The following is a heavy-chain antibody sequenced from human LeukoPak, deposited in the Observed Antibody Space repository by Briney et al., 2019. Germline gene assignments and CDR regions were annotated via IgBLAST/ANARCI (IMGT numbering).Heavy chain of an antibody. J-gene: IGHJ3*02. V-gene: IGHV1-69*05. D-gene: IGHD3-9*01. Sequence: ASVKVSLKASGGTFSSYAISWVRQAPGQGLEWMGGIIPIFGTANYAQKFQGRVTITTDESTSTAYMELSSLRSEDTAVYYCASDNFDWLLSGAFDIWGQGTMVTVSS. CDR3: ASDNFDWLLSGAFDI. CDR1: GGTFSSYA. CDR2: IIPIFGTA.